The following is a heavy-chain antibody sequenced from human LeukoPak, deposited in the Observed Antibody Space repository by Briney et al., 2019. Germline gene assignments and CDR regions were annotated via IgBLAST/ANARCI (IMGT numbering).Heavy chain of an antibody. V-gene: IGHV3-23*01. CDR3: AKKRTPVAGTNYFDY. CDR1: GFTFSNYA. CDR2: VSAGGDKT. D-gene: IGHD6-19*01. J-gene: IGHJ4*02. Sequence: GGSLRLSCAASGFTFSNYAMSWVRQAPGKGLEWVSGVSAGGDKTDYAESVKGRFTISRDNSKNTVYMQMTCVTAEDTARYYCAKKRTPVAGTNYFDYWGLGALVTVSS.